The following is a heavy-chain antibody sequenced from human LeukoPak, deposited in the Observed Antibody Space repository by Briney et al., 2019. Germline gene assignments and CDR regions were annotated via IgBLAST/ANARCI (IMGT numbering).Heavy chain of an antibody. CDR2: IYHSGST. V-gene: IGHV4-38-2*02. CDR3: ARDPILGVFDY. Sequence: SETLSLTCTVSGGSISSGYYWGWIRQPPGKGLEWIGSIYHSGSTYYNPSLKSRVTISVDTSKNQFSLKLSSVTAADTAVYYCARDPILGVFDYWGQGTLVTVSS. CDR1: GGSISSGYY. J-gene: IGHJ4*02. D-gene: IGHD3-9*01.